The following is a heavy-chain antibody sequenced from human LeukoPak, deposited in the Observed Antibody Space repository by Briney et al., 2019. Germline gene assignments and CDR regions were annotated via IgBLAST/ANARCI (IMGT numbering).Heavy chain of an antibody. CDR1: GFTFSDYY. J-gene: IGHJ4*02. Sequence: PAGSLTLSWAASGFTFSDYYMISSSRSTIYYADSVKGRFTISRDNAKNSLYLQMNSLRAEDTAVYYCARDLMGIAYRGAFYYWGQGTLVTVSS. CDR3: ARDLMGIAYRGAFYY. D-gene: IGHD6-13*01. CDR2: SSSRSTI. V-gene: IGHV3-11*01.